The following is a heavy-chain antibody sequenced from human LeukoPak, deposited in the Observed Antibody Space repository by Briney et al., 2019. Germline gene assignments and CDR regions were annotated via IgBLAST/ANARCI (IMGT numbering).Heavy chain of an antibody. V-gene: IGHV4-59*01. J-gene: IGHJ6*03. Sequence: SETLSLTCTVSGGSISNFYWNWIRQPPGKGLEWIGYIYYSGSTNYNPSLKSRVTISIDTSKNQFSLKLSSVTAADTAVYYCARGRFDYYDTSGYYRPREYYYYYYYMDVWGKGTTVTISS. CDR2: IYYSGST. CDR1: GGSISNFY. D-gene: IGHD3-22*01. CDR3: ARGRFDYYDTSGYYRPREYYYYYYYMDV.